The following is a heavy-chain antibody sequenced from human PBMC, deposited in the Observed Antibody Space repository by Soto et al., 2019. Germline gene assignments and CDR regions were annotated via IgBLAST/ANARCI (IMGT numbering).Heavy chain of an antibody. D-gene: IGHD3-10*01. CDR3: AKGRMVRGDPFDY. CDR1: GFTFSSYA. J-gene: IGHJ4*02. Sequence: EVQLLESGGGLVQPGGSLRLSCAASGFTFSSYAMSWVRQAPGKGLEWVSAISGSGGSTYYADSVKGRFTISRDNSKNALYLQMNSLRAEDTAVYYCAKGRMVRGDPFDYWGQGTLVTVSS. CDR2: ISGSGGST. V-gene: IGHV3-23*01.